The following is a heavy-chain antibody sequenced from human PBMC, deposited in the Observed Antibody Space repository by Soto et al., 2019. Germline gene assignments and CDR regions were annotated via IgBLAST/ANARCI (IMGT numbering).Heavy chain of an antibody. V-gene: IGHV4-39*06. D-gene: IGHD2-8*02. J-gene: IGHJ4*02. CDR2: IYYSGIT. Sequence: SETLSLTCRVSGGSISSSSYYWGWIRQPPGKGVEGFGRIYYSGITHYNPSLKSPVTISLDTSKNQFPLKLTSVTAADTAVYFCARDKITGLFDYWGKGTLVTVSS. CDR3: ARDKITGLFDY. CDR1: GGSISSSSYY.